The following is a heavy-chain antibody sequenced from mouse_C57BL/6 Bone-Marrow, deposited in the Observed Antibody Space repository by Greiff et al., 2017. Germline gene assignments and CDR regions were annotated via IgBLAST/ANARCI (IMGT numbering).Heavy chain of an antibody. Sequence: VTLKESGAELVRPGASVKLSCTASGFNIKDDYMHWVKQRPEQGLEWIGWIDPENGDTEYASKFQGKATITADTSSNTAYLQLSSLTSEDTAVYYCTMWLLGYFDVWGTGTTVTVSS. CDR2: IDPENGDT. J-gene: IGHJ1*03. V-gene: IGHV14-4*01. D-gene: IGHD2-3*01. CDR1: GFNIKDDY. CDR3: TMWLLGYFDV.